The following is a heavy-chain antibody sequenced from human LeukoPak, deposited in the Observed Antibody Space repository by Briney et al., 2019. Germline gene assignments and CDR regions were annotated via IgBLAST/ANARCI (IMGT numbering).Heavy chain of an antibody. Sequence: SETLSLTCTVSGGSISSGSYYWSWIRQPPGKGLEWIGYIYYSGSTYYNPSLKSRVTISVDTSKNQFSLKLSSVTAADTAVYYCARDPFYYYDSSGRPDAFDIWGQGTMVTVSS. CDR3: ARDPFYYYDSSGRPDAFDI. J-gene: IGHJ3*02. CDR2: IYYSGST. CDR1: GGSISSGSYY. V-gene: IGHV4-30-4*08. D-gene: IGHD3-22*01.